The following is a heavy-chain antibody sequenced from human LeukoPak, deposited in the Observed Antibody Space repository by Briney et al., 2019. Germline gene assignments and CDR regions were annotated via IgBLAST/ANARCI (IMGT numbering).Heavy chain of an antibody. CDR2: ISYDGNNE. CDR3: ASRGSSGN. J-gene: IGHJ4*02. Sequence: PGGSLRLSCAASRFIFSTYAMHWVRQAPGKGLEWVAVISYDGNNEYYADSVKGRFTISRDNSKNTLYLQMNSLRAEDTAVYYCASRGSSGNWGQGTLVTVSS. CDR1: RFIFSTYA. V-gene: IGHV3-30-3*01. D-gene: IGHD6-6*01.